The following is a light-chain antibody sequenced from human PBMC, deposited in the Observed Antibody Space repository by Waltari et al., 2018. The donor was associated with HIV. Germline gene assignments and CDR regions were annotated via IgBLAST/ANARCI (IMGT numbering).Light chain of an antibody. CDR1: SSDVGGYNN. Sequence: QSALTQPASVSGSHGQSITISCTGTSSDVGGYNNVSWYQQHPGKAPKLMIYDVSNRPSGVSNRFSGSKSGNTASLTISWLQAEDEADYYCSSYTSSSTPVVFGGGTKLTVL. V-gene: IGLV2-14*01. CDR2: DVS. CDR3: SSYTSSSTPVV. J-gene: IGLJ2*01.